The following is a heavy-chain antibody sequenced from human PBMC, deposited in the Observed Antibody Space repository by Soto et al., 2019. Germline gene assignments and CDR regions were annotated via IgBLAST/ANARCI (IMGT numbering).Heavy chain of an antibody. J-gene: IGHJ6*02. D-gene: IGHD2-2*01. CDR1: GYSFTSYW. CDR2: IDPSDSYT. Sequence: PGESLKISCKGSGYSFTSYWISWVRQMPGKGPEWMGRIDPSDSYTNYSPSFQGHVTISADKSISTAYLQWSSLKASDTAMYYCARQVIEDIVVVPQLMGYYYYGMDVWGQGTTVTVS. CDR3: ARQVIEDIVVVPQLMGYYYYGMDV. V-gene: IGHV5-10-1*01.